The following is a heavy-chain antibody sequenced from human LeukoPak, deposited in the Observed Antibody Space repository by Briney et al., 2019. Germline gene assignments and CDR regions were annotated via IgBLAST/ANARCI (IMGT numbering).Heavy chain of an antibody. Sequence: PGGSLRLSCAASGFTFNSYWMHWVRQAPGKGLVWVSRINSDGSGTSDADFVKGRFTISRDNSKNTLYLQMNSLRAEDTAVYYCARDREQQLGYYYYGMDVWGQGTTVTVSS. CDR3: ARDREQQLGYYYYGMDV. V-gene: IGHV3-74*01. D-gene: IGHD6-13*01. CDR2: INSDGSGT. CDR1: GFTFNSYW. J-gene: IGHJ6*02.